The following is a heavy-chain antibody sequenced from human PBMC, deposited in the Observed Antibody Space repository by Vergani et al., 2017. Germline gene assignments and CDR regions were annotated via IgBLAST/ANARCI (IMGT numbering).Heavy chain of an antibody. CDR1: GFTFSSYG. CDR3: AKALRDQLPLDY. V-gene: IGHV3-30*02. J-gene: IGHJ4*02. D-gene: IGHD2-2*01. CDR2: IRYDGSNK. Sequence: QVQLVESGGGVVQPGGSLRLSCAASGFTFSSYGMHWVRQAPGKGLEWVAFIRYDGSNKYYADSVKGRFTISRDNSKNTLYLQMNSLRAEDTAVYYCAKALRDQLPLDYWGQGTLVTVSS.